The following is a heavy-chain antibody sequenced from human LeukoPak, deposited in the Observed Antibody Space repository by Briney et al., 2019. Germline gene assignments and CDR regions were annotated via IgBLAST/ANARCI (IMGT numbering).Heavy chain of an antibody. CDR2: ISDSAGST. V-gene: IGHV3-23*01. J-gene: IGHJ4*02. CDR1: GFTFSNYG. Sequence: GGSLRLSCSASGFTFSNYGMNWVRQAPGKGLEWVSSISDSAGSTFYADSAKGRFTISRDNSKNPLYLQMNSLRAGDTAIYYCAKRIQYSSSSAYFDYWGQGTLVTVSS. CDR3: AKRIQYSSSSAYFDY. D-gene: IGHD6-6*01.